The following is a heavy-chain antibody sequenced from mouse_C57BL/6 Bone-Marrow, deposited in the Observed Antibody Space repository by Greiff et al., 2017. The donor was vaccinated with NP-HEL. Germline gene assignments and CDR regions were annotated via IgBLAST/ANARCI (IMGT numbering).Heavy chain of an antibody. CDR3: TKDWDGPWFAY. CDR2: IDPENGDT. J-gene: IGHJ3*01. CDR1: GFNIKDDY. Sequence: EVKLMESGAELVRPGASVKLSCTASGFNIKDDYMHWVKQRPEQGLEWIGWIDPENGDTEYASKFQGKATITADTSSNTAYLQLSSLTSEDTAVYYCTKDWDGPWFAYWGQGTLVTVSA. V-gene: IGHV14-4*01. D-gene: IGHD4-1*01.